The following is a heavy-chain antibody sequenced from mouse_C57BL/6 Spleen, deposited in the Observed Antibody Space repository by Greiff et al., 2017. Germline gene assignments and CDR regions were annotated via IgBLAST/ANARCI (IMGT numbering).Heavy chain of an antibody. CDR1: GYTFTSYW. CDR2: IDPSDSET. D-gene: IGHD2-5*01. V-gene: IGHV1-52*01. J-gene: IGHJ4*01. Sequence: QVQLQQPGAELVRPGSSVKLSCKASGYTFTSYWMHWVKQRPIQGLEWIGNIDPSDSETHYNQKFKDKATLTVDKSSSTAYMQLSSLTSEDSAVYDGARSYYSNSYAMDYWGQGTSDTFSS. CDR3: ARSYYSNSYAMDY.